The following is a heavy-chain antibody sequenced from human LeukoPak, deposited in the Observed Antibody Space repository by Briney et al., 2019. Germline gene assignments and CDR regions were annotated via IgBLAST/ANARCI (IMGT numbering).Heavy chain of an antibody. CDR1: GGTFSSYA. V-gene: IGHV1-69*13. CDR3: ARARGLMKAFDI. CDR2: IIPIFGTA. J-gene: IGHJ3*02. Sequence: SVKVSCKASGGTFSSYAISWVRQAPGQGLEWMGGIIPIFGTANYAQKFQVRVTITADESTSTAYMELSSLRSEDTAVYYCARARGLMKAFDIWGQGTMVTVSS. D-gene: IGHD3-16*01.